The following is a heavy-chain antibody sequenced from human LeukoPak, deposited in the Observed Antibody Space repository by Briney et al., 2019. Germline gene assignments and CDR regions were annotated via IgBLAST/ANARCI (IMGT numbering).Heavy chain of an antibody. Sequence: SVKVSCKASGYIFRNYGINWVRQAPGQGLEWMGRIIPILGIANYAQKFQGRVTITADKSTSTAYMELSSLRSEDTAVYYCARDLAVAGTNVPGYWGQGTLVTVSS. CDR3: ARDLAVAGTNVPGY. D-gene: IGHD6-19*01. V-gene: IGHV1-69*04. CDR1: GYIFRNYG. J-gene: IGHJ4*02. CDR2: IIPILGIA.